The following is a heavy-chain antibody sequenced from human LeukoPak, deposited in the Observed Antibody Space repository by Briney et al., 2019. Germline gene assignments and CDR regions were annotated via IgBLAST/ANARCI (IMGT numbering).Heavy chain of an antibody. J-gene: IGHJ4*02. CDR1: GASISSYY. Sequence: PSETLSLTCTVSGASISSYYWSWIRQPPGKGLEWIGYIYYSGSTKYNPSLKSRVTISVDTSKNQFSLKLSSVTAADTAVYYCARESRDVETEGFDYWGQGTLVTVSS. V-gene: IGHV4-59*01. CDR2: IYYSGST. D-gene: IGHD5-24*01. CDR3: ARESRDVETEGFDY.